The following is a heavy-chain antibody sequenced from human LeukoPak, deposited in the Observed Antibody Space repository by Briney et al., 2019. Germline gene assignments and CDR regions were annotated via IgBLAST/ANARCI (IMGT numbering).Heavy chain of an antibody. D-gene: IGHD3-10*02. V-gene: IGHV1-69*13. CDR1: GGTFSSYA. J-gene: IGHJ4*02. CDR2: IIPIFGTA. CDR3: ARDPVFGELSPFDY. Sequence: SVKVSCKASGGTFSSYAISWVRQAPGQGLEWMGGIIPIFGTASYAQKFQGRVTITADESTSTAYMELSSLRSEDTAVYYCARDPVFGELSPFDYWGQGTLVTVSS.